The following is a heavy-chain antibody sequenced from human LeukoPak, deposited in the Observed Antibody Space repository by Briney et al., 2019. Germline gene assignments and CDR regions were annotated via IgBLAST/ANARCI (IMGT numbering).Heavy chain of an antibody. V-gene: IGHV1-69*13. J-gene: IGHJ3*02. D-gene: IGHD2-15*01. CDR2: IITIFGRA. Sequence: ASVKVSCKASGGTFISYAISWVRQAHGQGLEWMGGIITIFGRANNEQKFQGRVTITADESTSTAYMELSSLRSEDTAVYYCARPRVLAATVDAFDIWGQGTMVTVSS. CDR1: GGTFISYA. CDR3: ARPRVLAATVDAFDI.